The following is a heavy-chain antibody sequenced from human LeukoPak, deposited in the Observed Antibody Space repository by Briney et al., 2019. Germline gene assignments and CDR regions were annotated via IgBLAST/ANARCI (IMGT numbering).Heavy chain of an antibody. CDR1: GGSISSNDYY. D-gene: IGHD2-2*01. J-gene: IGHJ4*02. Sequence: DPSETLSLTCTVSGGSISSNDYYWDWIRQPPGMGLEHIGSIYYSGSTYYNPSLKSRVTISVDTSKNQFSLKLSSVTAADTAVYYCARDLPGTSFFDYWGQGTLVTVSS. V-gene: IGHV4-39*02. CDR3: ARDLPGTSFFDY. CDR2: IYYSGST.